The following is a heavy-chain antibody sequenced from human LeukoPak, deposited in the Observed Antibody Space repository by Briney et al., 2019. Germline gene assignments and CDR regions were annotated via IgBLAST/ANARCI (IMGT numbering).Heavy chain of an antibody. Sequence: GGSLRLSCAASGFTFSSYGMHWVRQAPGKGLEWVAFIRYDGSNKYYADSVKGRFTISRDNSKNTLYLQMNSLRAEDTAVYYCAKDDDDSRGSDYWGQGTLVTVSS. V-gene: IGHV3-30*02. J-gene: IGHJ4*02. CDR1: GFTFSSYG. CDR2: IRYDGSNK. CDR3: AKDDDDSRGSDY. D-gene: IGHD3-22*01.